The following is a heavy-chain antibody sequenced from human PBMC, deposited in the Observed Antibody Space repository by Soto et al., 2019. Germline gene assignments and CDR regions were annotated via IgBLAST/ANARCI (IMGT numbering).Heavy chain of an antibody. CDR1: GGSISSGGYS. J-gene: IGHJ4*02. CDR3: ARVSGDTAMGEFDY. CDR2: IYHSGST. V-gene: IGHV4-30-2*01. Sequence: SETLSLTCAVSGGSISSGGYSWSWIRQPPGKGLEWIGYIYHSGSTYYNPSLKSRVTISVDRSKNQFSLKLSSVTAADTAVYYCARVSGDTAMGEFDYWGQGTLVTVSS. D-gene: IGHD5-18*01.